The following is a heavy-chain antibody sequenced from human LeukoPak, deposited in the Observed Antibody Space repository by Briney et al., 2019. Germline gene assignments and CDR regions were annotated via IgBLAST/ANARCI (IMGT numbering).Heavy chain of an antibody. CDR1: GFTFSSYW. Sequence: PGGSLRLSCAASGFTFSSYWMSWVRQVPEKGLEWVAKIKPDGSEIYHVDSVQGRFTISRDNAKNSLYLQMNSLRAEDTAVYYCATSRFYLESWGQGTLVTVSS. V-gene: IGHV3-7*01. J-gene: IGHJ4*02. CDR3: ATSRFYLES. CDR2: IKPDGSEI.